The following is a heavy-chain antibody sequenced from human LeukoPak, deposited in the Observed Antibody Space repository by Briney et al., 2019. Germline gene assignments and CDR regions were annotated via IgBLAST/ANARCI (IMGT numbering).Heavy chain of an antibody. CDR1: GFTFSSYS. D-gene: IGHD6-19*01. J-gene: IGHJ4*02. CDR3: AKDLAVAAYY. Sequence: GGSLRLSCAASGFTFSSYSMNWVRQAPGKGLEWVSSISSSSSYIYYADSVKGRFTISRDNSKNTLYLQMNSLRAEDTAVYYCAKDLAVAAYYWGQGTLVTVSS. V-gene: IGHV3-21*01. CDR2: ISSSSSYI.